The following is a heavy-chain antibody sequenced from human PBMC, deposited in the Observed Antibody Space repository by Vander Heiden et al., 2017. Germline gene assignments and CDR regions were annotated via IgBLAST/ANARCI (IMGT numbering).Heavy chain of an antibody. Sequence: EVQLVEYGGGLVQPGGSLRLSCAAPGFTFSTYSINWVRQAPGKGLEWVSYISGSSGIIYYADSVKGRFTISRDNAKNSVFLEMNSLRAEDTAVYYCARRPTYCGQCFDFWGQGTLVTVSS. D-gene: IGHD2-21*01. CDR2: ISGSSGII. CDR1: GFTFSTYS. J-gene: IGHJ4*02. V-gene: IGHV3-48*01. CDR3: ARRPTYCGQCFDF.